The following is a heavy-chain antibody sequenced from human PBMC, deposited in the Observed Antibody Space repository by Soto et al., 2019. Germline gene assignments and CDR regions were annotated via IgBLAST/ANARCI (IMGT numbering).Heavy chain of an antibody. CDR2: IYYSGST. J-gene: IGHJ3*02. CDR3: ARRYGSAFDI. V-gene: IGHV4-59*01. Sequence: PSETLSLTCTVSGGSISSYYWSWIRQPPGKGLEWIGYIYYSGSTNYNPSLKSRVTISVDTSKNQFSLKPSSVTAADTAVYYCARRYGSAFDIWGRGTMVTVSS. CDR1: GGSISSYY. D-gene: IGHD3-10*01.